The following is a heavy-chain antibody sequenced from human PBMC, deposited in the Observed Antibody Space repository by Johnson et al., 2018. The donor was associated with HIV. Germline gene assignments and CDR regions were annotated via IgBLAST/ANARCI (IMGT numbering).Heavy chain of an antibody. D-gene: IGHD5-24*01. J-gene: IGHJ3*02. CDR3: ARVGDGNNKNAFDI. V-gene: IGHV3-30*03. Sequence: QVQLVESGGGLVQPGGSLRLSCAASGFTVSSNYMSWVRQAPGKGLEWVAVISYDGSDKYYADSVKGRFTISRDNSKNTLYLQMGSLRAEDMAVYYCARVGDGNNKNAFDIWGQGTMVTVSS. CDR1: GFTVSSNY. CDR2: ISYDGSDK.